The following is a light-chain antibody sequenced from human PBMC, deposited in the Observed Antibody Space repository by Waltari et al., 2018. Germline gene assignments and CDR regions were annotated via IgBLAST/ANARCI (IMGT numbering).Light chain of an antibody. CDR1: AIDIKH. V-gene: IGLV3-21*04. CDR3: QVWDSNSDHCV. Sequence: SYVLTQPPSVSVPPETTAVITCAGPAIDIKHVHWYQQRPGQAPILVIFDDTDRPPGIPERVSASDSGNTATLTISRVEVGDEADYYCQVWDSNSDHCVFGSGTEVTVL. J-gene: IGLJ1*01. CDR2: DDT.